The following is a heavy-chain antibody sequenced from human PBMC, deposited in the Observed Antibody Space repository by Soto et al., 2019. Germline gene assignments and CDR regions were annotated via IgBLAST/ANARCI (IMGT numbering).Heavy chain of an antibody. CDR3: AGIDSGAYSLGY. V-gene: IGHV3-33*03. D-gene: IGHD1-26*01. CDR2: IWLDGSNK. Sequence: PVGSLRISCAASGFTFISYGMHWVCQAPGKGLEWVAVIWLDGSNKNYADSVKGRFTISRDNAQKSLYLQMSSLRTEDTAVYYCAGIDSGAYSLGYWGQGTLVTVSS. J-gene: IGHJ4*02. CDR1: GFTFISYG.